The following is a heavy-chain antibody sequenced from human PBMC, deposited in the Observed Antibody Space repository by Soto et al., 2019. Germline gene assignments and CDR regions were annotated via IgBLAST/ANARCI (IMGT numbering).Heavy chain of an antibody. D-gene: IGHD6-19*01. CDR2: VSHSGST. CDR3: ARAWGSGFSTFDH. J-gene: IGHJ4*02. CDR1: GYSISIGFS. V-gene: IGHV4-38-2*01. Sequence: ETLSLTFAGSGYSISIGFSRGLIRQPPGRGLEWIGSVSHSGSTYYNVSLRRRVPISVDTYKDQFSLRLRSGTAADTAMYYCARAWGSGFSTFDHWGQGPLVTVSS.